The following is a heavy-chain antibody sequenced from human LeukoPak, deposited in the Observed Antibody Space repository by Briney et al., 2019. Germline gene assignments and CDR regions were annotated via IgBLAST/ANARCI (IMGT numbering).Heavy chain of an antibody. CDR3: ATGIKVAGTGMDV. CDR2: VYPGDSDS. Sequence: GESLQISCQGSGYIFTTYWIGWVRQLPGKGLEWMGTVYPGDSDSRYSQSFQGQVIISADKSINTAYLQWKSLKASDTATYYCATGIKVAGTGMDVWGQGTTVTVSS. V-gene: IGHV5-51*01. J-gene: IGHJ6*02. D-gene: IGHD6-19*01. CDR1: GYIFTTYW.